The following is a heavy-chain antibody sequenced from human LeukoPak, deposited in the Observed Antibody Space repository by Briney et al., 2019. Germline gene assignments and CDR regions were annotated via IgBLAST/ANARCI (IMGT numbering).Heavy chain of an antibody. Sequence: GGSLRLSCAASGVTFTNYIMNWVRQAPGKGLEWASYISSSSSTIYYADSVNGRFTISRDTAKNSLYLQMNSLRAEDTAVYYCARDGKDILTGLAPDYWGQGTLVTVSS. CDR1: GVTFTNYI. V-gene: IGHV3-48*04. CDR3: ARDGKDILTGLAPDY. CDR2: ISSSSSTI. D-gene: IGHD3-9*01. J-gene: IGHJ4*02.